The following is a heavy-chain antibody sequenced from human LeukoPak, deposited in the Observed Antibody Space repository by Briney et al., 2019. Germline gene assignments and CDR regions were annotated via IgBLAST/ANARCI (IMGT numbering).Heavy chain of an antibody. V-gene: IGHV4-30-4*08. Sequence: SETLSLTCTVSGGSISSGDYYWSWIRQPPGKGLEWIGYIYYSGSTYYNPSLKSRVTISVDTSKNQFSLKLSSVTAADTAVYYCASDYSNYENYFDYWGQGTLVTVSS. CDR1: GGSISSGDYY. D-gene: IGHD4-11*01. J-gene: IGHJ4*02. CDR3: ASDYSNYENYFDY. CDR2: IYYSGST.